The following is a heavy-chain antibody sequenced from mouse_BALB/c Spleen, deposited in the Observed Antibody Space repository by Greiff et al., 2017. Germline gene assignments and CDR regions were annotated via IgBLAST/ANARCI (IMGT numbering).Heavy chain of an antibody. J-gene: IGHJ3*01. CDR2: INSNGGST. D-gene: IGHD2-3*01. CDR1: GFTFSSYG. Sequence: EVQGVESGGGLVQPGGSLKLSCAASGFTFSSYGMSWVRQTPDKRLELVATINSNGGSTYYPDSVKGRFTISRDNAKNTLYLQMSSLKSEDTAMYYCARGDGYYWFAYWGQGTLVTVSA. V-gene: IGHV5-6-3*01. CDR3: ARGDGYYWFAY.